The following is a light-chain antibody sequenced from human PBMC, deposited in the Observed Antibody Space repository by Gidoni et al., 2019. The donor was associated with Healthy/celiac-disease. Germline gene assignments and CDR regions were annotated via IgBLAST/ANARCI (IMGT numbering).Light chain of an antibody. V-gene: IGLV2-11*01. CDR2: DVS. Sequence: QSALTQPRSVSGSTGQSGTISCPGTSSDVGGYTYVSWYQQHPGKAPKLMIYDVSKRPSGVPDRFSGSKSGNTASLTISGLQAEDEADDDCCSYAGSYTYVFGTGTKVTVL. CDR1: SSDVGGYTY. CDR3: CSYAGSYTYV. J-gene: IGLJ1*01.